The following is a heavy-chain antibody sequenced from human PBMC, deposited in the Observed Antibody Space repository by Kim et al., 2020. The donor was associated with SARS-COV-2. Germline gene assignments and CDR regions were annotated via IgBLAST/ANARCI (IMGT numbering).Heavy chain of an antibody. CDR3: ARVFLEWLRPRGIDY. Sequence: ASVKVSCKASGYTFTSYGISWVRQAPGQGLEWMGWISAYNGNTNYAQKLQGRVTMTTDTSTSTAYMELRSLRSDDTAVYYCARVFLEWLRPRGIDYWGQGTLVTVSS. J-gene: IGHJ4*02. V-gene: IGHV1-18*01. D-gene: IGHD3-3*01. CDR2: ISAYNGNT. CDR1: GYTFTSYG.